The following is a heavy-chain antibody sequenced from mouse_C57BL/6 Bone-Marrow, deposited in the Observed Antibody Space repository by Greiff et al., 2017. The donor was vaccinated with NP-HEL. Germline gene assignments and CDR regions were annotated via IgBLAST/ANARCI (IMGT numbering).Heavy chain of an antibody. J-gene: IGHJ1*03. CDR2: INPSNGGT. CDR1: GYTFTSYW. Sequence: QVQLQQPGTELVKPGTSVKLSCKSSGYTFTSYWMHWVRQRPGQGLEWIGTINPSNGGTNYNEKFKSQSTLTVDKSSSTAYMQLSSMTSDDSAVYYCAREGRWLRRGYWYFEVGDTGNAVTVSS. D-gene: IGHD2-2*01. V-gene: IGHV1-53*01. CDR3: AREGRWLRRGYWYFEV.